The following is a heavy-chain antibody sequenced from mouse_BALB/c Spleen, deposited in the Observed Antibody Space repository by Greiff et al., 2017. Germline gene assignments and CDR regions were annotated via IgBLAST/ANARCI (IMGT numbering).Heavy chain of an antibody. CDR2: ISYSGST. D-gene: IGHD2-3*01. CDR3: ARSGGYSNFDY. CDR1: GYSITSDYA. J-gene: IGHJ2*01. Sequence: EVKLVESGPGLVKPSQSLSLTCTVTGYSITSDYAWNWIRQFPGNKLEWMGYISYSGSTSYNPSLKSRISITRDTSKNQFFLQLNSVTTEDTATYYCARSGGYSNFDYWGQGTTLTVSS. V-gene: IGHV3-2*02.